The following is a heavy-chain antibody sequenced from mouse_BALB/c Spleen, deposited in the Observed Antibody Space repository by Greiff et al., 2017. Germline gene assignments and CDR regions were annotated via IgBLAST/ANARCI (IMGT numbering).Heavy chain of an antibody. CDR3: TRAVWEGDAMDY. J-gene: IGHJ4*01. CDR2: ISSGGSYT. V-gene: IGHV5-6-4*01. CDR1: GFTFSSYT. Sequence: EVMLVESGGGLVKPGGSLKLSCAASGFTFSSYTMSWVRQTPEKRLEWVATISSGGSYTYYPDSVKGRFTISRDNAKNTLYLQMSSLKSEDTAMYYCTRAVWEGDAMDYWGQGTSVTVSS. D-gene: IGHD4-1*01.